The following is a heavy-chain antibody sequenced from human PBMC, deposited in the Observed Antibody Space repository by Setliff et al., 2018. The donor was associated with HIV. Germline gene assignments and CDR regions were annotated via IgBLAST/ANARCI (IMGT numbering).Heavy chain of an antibody. Sequence: ASVMVSCKASGYTFTSYAMNWVRQAPGQGLEWMGWINTKTGNPTYAQGFTGRFVLSLDTSVSTAYLQISSLKAEDTAVYYFARGNVVAPAAMPGDTWGQGTMVTVSS. J-gene: IGHJ3*02. CDR1: GYTFTSYA. CDR3: ARGNVVAPAAMPGDT. V-gene: IGHV7-4-1*02. D-gene: IGHD2-2*01. CDR2: INTKTGNP.